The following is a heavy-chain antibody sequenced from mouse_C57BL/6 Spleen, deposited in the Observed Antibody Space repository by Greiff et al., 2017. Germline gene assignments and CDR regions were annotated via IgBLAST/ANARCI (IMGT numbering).Heavy chain of an antibody. V-gene: IGHV1-55*01. CDR2: IYPGSGST. J-gene: IGHJ2*01. Sequence: QVQLQQPGAELVKPGASVKMSCKASGYTFTSYWITWVKQRPGQGLEWIGDIYPGSGSTNYNEKFKSKATLTVDTSSSTAYMQLSSLTSEDSAVYYCARRLIPTAPFDYWGQGTTLTVSS. CDR3: ARRLIPTAPFDY. CDR1: GYTFTSYW. D-gene: IGHD1-2*01.